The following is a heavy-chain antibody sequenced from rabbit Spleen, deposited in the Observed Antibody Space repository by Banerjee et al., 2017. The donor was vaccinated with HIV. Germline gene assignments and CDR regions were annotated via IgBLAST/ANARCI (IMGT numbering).Heavy chain of an antibody. CDR2: INAVTGKA. CDR3: ARSRYYDFDYSGYTYAIPNNL. CDR1: GFDLSSYYY. V-gene: IGHV1S40*01. J-gene: IGHJ4*01. D-gene: IGHD6-1*01. Sequence: QSLEESGGGLVKPEGSLTLTCTASGFDLSSYYYMCWVRQAPGKGLEWIACINAVTGKAVYANWPKGRFTISKTSSTTVTLQMTSLTAADTATYFCARSRYYDFDYSGYTYAIPNNLWGPGTLVTVS.